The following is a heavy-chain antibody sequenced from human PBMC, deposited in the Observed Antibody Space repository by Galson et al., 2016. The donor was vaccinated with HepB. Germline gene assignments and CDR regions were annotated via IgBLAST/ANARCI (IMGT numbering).Heavy chain of an antibody. Sequence: SLRLSCAASGFTFSNYGMRWVRQAPGKGLEWVAAISYHGSNIYYGDSVKGRITISRDNSKNALYLQMNSLRPEDTAVYYCAKGSYDRSGYYLTWFDPWGQGTLVTVSP. CDR2: ISYHGSNI. J-gene: IGHJ5*02. V-gene: IGHV3-30*18. CDR1: GFTFSNYG. D-gene: IGHD3-22*01. CDR3: AKGSYDRSGYYLTWFDP.